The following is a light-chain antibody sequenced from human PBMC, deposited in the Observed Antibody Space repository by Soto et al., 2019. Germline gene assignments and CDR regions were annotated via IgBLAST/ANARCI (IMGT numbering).Light chain of an antibody. CDR3: QQSGRT. J-gene: IGKJ1*01. Sequence: IVMTQSPATLSVSPGERATLSCRASQSVSSNLAWYQQKPGQAPRLLIYGASTRATGIPARFSGSGSGTEFTLTISSLQSEDFAVYYCQQSGRTFGQGTKV. CDR1: QSVSSN. CDR2: GAS. V-gene: IGKV3-15*01.